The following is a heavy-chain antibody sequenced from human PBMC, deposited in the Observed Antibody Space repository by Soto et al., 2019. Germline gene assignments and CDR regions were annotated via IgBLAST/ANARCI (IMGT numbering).Heavy chain of an antibody. J-gene: IGHJ4*02. Sequence: EVQLVQSGAEVKKPGESLRISCKGSGYSYIPYWITWVRQMPGKGVEWMGRIDPSDGNTNYSPSFQGHVTISAAKSINTAYQKWSSVNASDIAMYYCARVGRLELGETYFEYWCKGKLVTVSS. CDR1: GYSYIPYW. D-gene: IGHD1-7*01. V-gene: IGHV5-10-1*03. CDR2: IDPSDGNT. CDR3: ARVGRLELGETYFEY.